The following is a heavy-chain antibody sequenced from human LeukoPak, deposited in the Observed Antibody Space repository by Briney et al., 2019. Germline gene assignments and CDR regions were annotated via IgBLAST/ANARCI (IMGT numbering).Heavy chain of an antibody. CDR1: GYTFTNYG. CDR2: ISGYQGST. V-gene: IGHV1-18*01. CDR3: ASYTSRA. D-gene: IGHD2-2*02. Sequence: ASVKVSCKASGYTFTNYGITWVRQAPGQGLERMGWISGYQGSTKYAQNFQGRVTMTIDTSTSTAYMELSSLRSEDTAVYYCASYTSRAWGQGTLVTVSS. J-gene: IGHJ5*02.